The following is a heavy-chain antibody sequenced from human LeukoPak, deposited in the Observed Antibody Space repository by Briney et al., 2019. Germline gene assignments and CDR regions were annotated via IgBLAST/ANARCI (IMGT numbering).Heavy chain of an antibody. CDR3: ARTPIVVVVAATLSWFDR. CDR2: INPNSGGT. D-gene: IGHD2-15*01. CDR1: GGTFSSYA. Sequence: ASVKVSCKASGGTFSSYAISWVRQAPGQGLEWMGRINPNSGGTNYAQKFQGRVTMTTDTSISTAYMALSRLRSDDTAVYYCARTPIVVVVAATLSWFDRWGQGTLVTVSS. V-gene: IGHV1-2*06. J-gene: IGHJ5*02.